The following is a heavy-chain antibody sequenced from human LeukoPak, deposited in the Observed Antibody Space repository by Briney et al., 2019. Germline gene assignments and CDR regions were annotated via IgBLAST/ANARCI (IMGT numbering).Heavy chain of an antibody. CDR2: IKQDGSEK. J-gene: IGHJ4*02. D-gene: IGHD4-17*01. CDR1: EFTFSSYL. V-gene: IGHV3-7*01. Sequence: GGSLRLSCAASEFTFSSYLMSWVRQAPGKGLEWVANIKQDGSEKYYVDSVKGRFTISRGNAKNSLYLQMNNLRAEDTAVYYCATWSDYGEFYWGQGTLVTVSS. CDR3: ATWSDYGEFY.